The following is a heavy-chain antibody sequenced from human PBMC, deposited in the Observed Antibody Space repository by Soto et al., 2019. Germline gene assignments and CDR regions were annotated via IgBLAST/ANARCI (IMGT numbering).Heavy chain of an antibody. CDR3: ARSPPPDYYYYYYLDV. Sequence: QVQLVQSGAEVKKPGASVKVSCKASGYTFTGYYMHWVRQAPGQGLEWMGWINPNSGGTNYAQKCQGWVTMTRDTSISTAYMELSRLRSDDTAVYYCARSPPPDYYYYYYLDVWGKGTTVTVSS. CDR1: GYTFTGYY. V-gene: IGHV1-2*04. CDR2: INPNSGGT. J-gene: IGHJ6*03.